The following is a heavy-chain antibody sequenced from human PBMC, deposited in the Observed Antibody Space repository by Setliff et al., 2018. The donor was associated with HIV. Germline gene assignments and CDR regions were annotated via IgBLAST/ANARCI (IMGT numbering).Heavy chain of an antibody. Sequence: PSETLSLTCVVSDDSFSNYDWTWIRQSPGKTLEWIGYISSSGITNYNPSLRSRVTISIETSNTRFSLWLRSVTAADTAVFYCARVPFTTGFDYWGQGILVTVSS. CDR2: ISSSGIT. D-gene: IGHD3-3*01. J-gene: IGHJ4*02. CDR1: DDSFSNYD. V-gene: IGHV4-4*09. CDR3: ARVPFTTGFDY.